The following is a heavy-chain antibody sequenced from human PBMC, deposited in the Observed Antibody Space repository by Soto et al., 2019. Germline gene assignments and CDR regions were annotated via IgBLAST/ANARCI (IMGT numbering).Heavy chain of an antibody. CDR1: GGSFSGYY. J-gene: IGHJ5*02. V-gene: IGHV4-34*01. CDR3: ARGGYCSSTSCYGSEGFDP. Sequence: SETLSLTCAVYGGSFSGYYWSWIRQPPGKGLEWIGEINHSGSTNYNPSLKSRVTISVDTSKNQFSLKLSSVTAADTAVYYCARGGYCSSTSCYGSEGFDPWGQGTLVTVSS. D-gene: IGHD2-2*01. CDR2: INHSGST.